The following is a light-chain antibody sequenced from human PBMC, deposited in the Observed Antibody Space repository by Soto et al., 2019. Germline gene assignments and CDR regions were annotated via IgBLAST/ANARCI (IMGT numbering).Light chain of an antibody. J-gene: IGKJ1*01. V-gene: IGKV3-20*01. CDR3: QQYGSSPT. CDR1: QSVSSSY. Sequence: EIVLTQSPGTLSLSPGERATLSCRASQSVSSSYLACYQQKPGQAPRLLIYGASSRATGIPDRFSGSGSGTDFTLTISRLVPEDFAVYYCQQYGSSPTFAQGTKV. CDR2: GAS.